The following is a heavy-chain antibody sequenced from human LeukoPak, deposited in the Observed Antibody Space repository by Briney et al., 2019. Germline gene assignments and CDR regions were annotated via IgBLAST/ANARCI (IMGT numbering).Heavy chain of an antibody. D-gene: IGHD4-17*01. V-gene: IGHV3-48*02. CDR3: AREAGSSYGDYVDY. CDR2: ISSSSSTI. J-gene: IGHJ4*02. Sequence: PGGSLRLSCAASGFTFSSYSMNWVRQAPGKGLEWVSYISSSSSTIYYADSVKGRFTISRDNAKNSLYLQMNSLRDEDTAVYYCAREAGSSYGDYVDYWGQGTLVTVSS. CDR1: GFTFSSYS.